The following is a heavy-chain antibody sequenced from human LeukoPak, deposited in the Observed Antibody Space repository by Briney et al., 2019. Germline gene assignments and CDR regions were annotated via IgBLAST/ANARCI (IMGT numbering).Heavy chain of an antibody. CDR2: ISAYNGNT. CDR3: ATASYCSGGSCYPIDY. D-gene: IGHD2-15*01. V-gene: IGHV1-18*01. Sequence: ASVKVSCKASGYTFTSYGISWVRQAPGQGLEWMGWISAYNGNTNYAQKLQGRVTMTEDTSTDTAYMELSSLRSEDTAVYYCATASYCSGGSCYPIDYWGQGTLVTVSS. J-gene: IGHJ4*02. CDR1: GYTFTSYG.